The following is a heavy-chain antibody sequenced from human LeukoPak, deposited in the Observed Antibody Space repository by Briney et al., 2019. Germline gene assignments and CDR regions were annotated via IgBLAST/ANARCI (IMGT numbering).Heavy chain of an antibody. Sequence: GGSLRLSCAASGFTFSSSWMSWVRQAPGKGLEWVANIKKDGSETYYVDSVKGRFTISRDNSKSTLCLQMNSLRAEDTAVYYCAKQLGYCSDGSCYFPYWGQGTLVTVSS. CDR2: IKKDGSET. V-gene: IGHV3-7*03. CDR1: GFTFSSSW. J-gene: IGHJ4*02. D-gene: IGHD2-15*01. CDR3: AKQLGYCSDGSCYFPY.